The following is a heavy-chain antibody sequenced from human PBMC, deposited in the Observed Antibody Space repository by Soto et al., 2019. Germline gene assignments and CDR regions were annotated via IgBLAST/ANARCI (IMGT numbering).Heavy chain of an antibody. V-gene: IGHV1-2*02. CDR3: ARDQTPSSGWLGMDV. D-gene: IGHD6-19*01. J-gene: IGHJ6*02. CDR2: INPNSGGT. Sequence: GASVKVSCKASGYTFTDYYMHWVRQAPGQGLEWMGWINPNSGGTNYAQKFQGRVTMTRDTSISTAYMELSRLRSDDTAVYYCARDQTPSSGWLGMDVWGQGTTVTVSS. CDR1: GYTFTDYY.